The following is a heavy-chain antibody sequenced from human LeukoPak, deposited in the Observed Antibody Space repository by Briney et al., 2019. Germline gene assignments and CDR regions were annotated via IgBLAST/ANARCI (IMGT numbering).Heavy chain of an antibody. V-gene: IGHV4-38-2*02. CDR2: IRYDGHT. CDR3: ARQVATKGEWAFDV. Sequence: SETLSLTCTVAGDFSTAYYWGWIRQPPGKGLECIASIRYDGHTYYNPSLRSQVTISIDMSRNQFSLKLNSLTAADTAVYYCARQVATKGEWAFDVWGRGTMVTVSS. J-gene: IGHJ3*01. CDR1: GDFSTAYY. D-gene: IGHD5-12*01.